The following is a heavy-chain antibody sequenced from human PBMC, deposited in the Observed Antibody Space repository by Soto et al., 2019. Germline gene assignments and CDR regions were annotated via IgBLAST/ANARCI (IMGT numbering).Heavy chain of an antibody. Sequence: EVQLVESGGGSVQPGGSLRLSCAASGFTFSTFSMNWVRQAPGRGLEWISYISGGGRPISYADSVKGRFTISRDNAKNSLSLQMASLPDEDTAVYYCARDLGWAFDSWGQGTLVTGSS. J-gene: IGHJ4*02. CDR3: ARDLGWAFDS. V-gene: IGHV3-48*02. D-gene: IGHD6-19*01. CDR1: GFTFSTFS. CDR2: ISGGGRPI.